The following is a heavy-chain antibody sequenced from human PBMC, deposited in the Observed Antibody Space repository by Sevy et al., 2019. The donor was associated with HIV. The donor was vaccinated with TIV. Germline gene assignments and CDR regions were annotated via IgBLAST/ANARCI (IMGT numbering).Heavy chain of an antibody. Sequence: GGSLRLSCTASGFTFGDYAMGWVRQAPGKGLEWVGFIRSKAHGGTTEYAASVKGRFTISRDDSKSIAYLEMNSLKTEDTAVYYCTGDAASVVGATRHWGEGTLVTVSS. CDR2: IRSKAHGGTT. D-gene: IGHD1-26*01. CDR1: GFTFGDYA. V-gene: IGHV3-49*04. J-gene: IGHJ4*02. CDR3: TGDAASVVGATRH.